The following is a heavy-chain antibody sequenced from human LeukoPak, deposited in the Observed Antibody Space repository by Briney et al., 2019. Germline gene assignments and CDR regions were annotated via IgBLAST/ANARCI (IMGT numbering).Heavy chain of an antibody. CDR2: IKSKTDGGTT. D-gene: IGHD3-10*01. V-gene: IGHV3-15*01. J-gene: IGHJ4*02. Sequence: GGSLRLSCAASGFTFSNAWMSWVRQAPGKGLEWVGRIKSKTDGGTTDYAAPVKGRFTISRDDSKNTLYLQMNSLRAEDTAVYYCAKDLFSGTFHGSGTYLELDYWGQGTLVTASS. CDR3: AKDLFSGTFHGSGTYLELDY. CDR1: GFTFSNAW.